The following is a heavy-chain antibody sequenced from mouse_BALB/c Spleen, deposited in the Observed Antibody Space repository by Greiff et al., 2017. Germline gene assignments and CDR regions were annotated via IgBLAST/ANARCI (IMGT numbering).Heavy chain of an antibody. CDR2: IAPGSGST. Sequence: DLVKPGASVKLSCKASGYTFTSYWINWIKQRPGQGLEWIGRIAPGSGSTYYNEMFKGKATLTVDTSSSTAYIQLSSLSSEDSAVYSCARRGIYYEYESPYYFDYWGQGTTLTVSS. CDR1: GYTFTSYW. J-gene: IGHJ2*01. V-gene: IGHV1S41*01. CDR3: ARRGIYYEYESPYYFDY. D-gene: IGHD2-4*01.